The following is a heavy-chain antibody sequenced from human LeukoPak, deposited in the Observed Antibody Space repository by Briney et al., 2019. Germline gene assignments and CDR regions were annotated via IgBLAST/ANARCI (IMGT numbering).Heavy chain of an antibody. J-gene: IGHJ6*02. Sequence: PGGSLRLSCAASGFTFSSYVMSWVRQAPGKGLEWVSTISNSGDNTYYADSVKGRFTISRDNSKSTLYLQMNSLRAEDTAVYYCGRYYVMDVWGQGTSVTVSS. CDR2: ISNSGDNT. CDR1: GFTFSSYV. CDR3: GRYYVMDV. V-gene: IGHV3-23*01.